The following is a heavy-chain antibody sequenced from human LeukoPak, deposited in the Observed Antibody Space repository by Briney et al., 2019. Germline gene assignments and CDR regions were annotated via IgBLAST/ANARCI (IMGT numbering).Heavy chain of an antibody. Sequence: GASVKVSCKASGYTFTGYYMHWVRQAPGQGLEWMGIINPSGGSTSYAQKFQGRVTMTRDMSTSTVYMELSSLRSEDTAVYYCARGDELGQSVDYWGQGTLVTVSS. J-gene: IGHJ4*02. D-gene: IGHD7-27*01. CDR3: ARGDELGQSVDY. CDR1: GYTFTGYY. CDR2: INPSGGST. V-gene: IGHV1-46*01.